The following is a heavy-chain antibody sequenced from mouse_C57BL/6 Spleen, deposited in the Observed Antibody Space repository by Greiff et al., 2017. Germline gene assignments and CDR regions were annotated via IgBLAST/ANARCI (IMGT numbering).Heavy chain of an antibody. V-gene: IGHV1-22*01. CDR3: AGTGTYHFGY. D-gene: IGHD4-1*01. CDR1: GYTFTDYN. Sequence: VQLQQSGPELVKPGASVKMSCKASGYTFTDYNMHWVKQSHGKSLEWIGYINPNNGGTSYNQKFKGKATLTVNKSSSTAYMELRSLTSEDSAVYYWAGTGTYHFGYWGQGTTLTVSS. J-gene: IGHJ2*01. CDR2: INPNNGGT.